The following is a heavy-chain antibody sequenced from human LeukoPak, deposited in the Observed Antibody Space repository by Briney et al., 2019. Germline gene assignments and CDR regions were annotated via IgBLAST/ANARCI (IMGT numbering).Heavy chain of an antibody. Sequence: SLRLSCAASGFTFDDYAMHWVRQAPGKGLAWVSGISWNSGSIGYADSVKGRFTISRDNSKNTLYLQMNSLRAEETAVYYCARGAGYCSSTSCYDYYMDVWGKGTTVTVSS. J-gene: IGHJ6*03. CDR3: ARGAGYCSSTSCYDYYMDV. D-gene: IGHD2-2*01. CDR1: GFTFDDYA. V-gene: IGHV3-9*01. CDR2: ISWNSGSI.